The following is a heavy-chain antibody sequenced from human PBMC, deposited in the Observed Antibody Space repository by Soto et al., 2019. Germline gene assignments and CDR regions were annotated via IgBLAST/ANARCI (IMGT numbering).Heavy chain of an antibody. CDR3: ARLYCISTSCYLGMDV. J-gene: IGHJ6*02. V-gene: IGHV1-18*01. D-gene: IGHD2-2*01. CDR2: ISAYNGNT. Sequence: ASVKVSCKASGYTFTSYGISWVRQAPGQGLEWMGWISAYNGNTNYAQKLKGRVTMTTDTSTSTAYMELRSLRSDDTAVYYCARLYCISTSCYLGMDVWGQGTTVTVS. CDR1: GYTFTSYG.